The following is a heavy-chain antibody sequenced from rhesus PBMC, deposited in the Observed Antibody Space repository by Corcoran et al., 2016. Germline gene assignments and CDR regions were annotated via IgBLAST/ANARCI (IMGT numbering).Heavy chain of an antibody. CDR2: IYGNNAST. D-gene: IGHD6-25*01. V-gene: IGHV4-73*01. Sequence: QVQLQQWGEGLVKPSETLSLTCAVYGGSISGYYYWSWIRQPPGKGMEWIGYIYGNNASTNYNPSLKNRVTISKYTSKNQFSLKLSSVTAADTAVYYCAREGIAAAGTGYYGLDSWGQGVVVTVSS. CDR1: GGSISGYYY. CDR3: AREGIAAAGTGYYGLDS. J-gene: IGHJ6*01.